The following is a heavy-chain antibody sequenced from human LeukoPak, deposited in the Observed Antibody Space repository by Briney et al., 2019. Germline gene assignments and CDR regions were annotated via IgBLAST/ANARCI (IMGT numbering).Heavy chain of an antibody. CDR2: IYYSGST. Sequence: SETLSLTCTASGGSISSYYWSWIRQPPGKGLEWIGYIYYSGSTNYNPSLKSRVTISVDTSKNQFSLKLSSVTAADTAVYYCARGAGTSGMDVWGQGTTVTVSS. CDR3: ARGAGTSGMDV. CDR1: GGSISSYY. J-gene: IGHJ6*02. D-gene: IGHD3-10*01. V-gene: IGHV4-59*01.